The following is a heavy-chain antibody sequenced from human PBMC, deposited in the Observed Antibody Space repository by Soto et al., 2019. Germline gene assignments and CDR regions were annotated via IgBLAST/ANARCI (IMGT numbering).Heavy chain of an antibody. D-gene: IGHD3-22*01. CDR3: ATYFYDGRGFDFDF. V-gene: IGHV4-34*01. CDR2: ITHTGST. J-gene: IGHJ4*02. CDR1: GGPSSTYF. Sequence: QVQLQQWGTGLLKPSETLSLTCAVYGGPSSTYFWSWVRQPPGKGLEWIGHITHTGSTNYKPTLKSRVTISLDTSRNRFSLKLTSVTAADTAIYYCATYFYDGRGFDFDFWSQGTLVTVSS.